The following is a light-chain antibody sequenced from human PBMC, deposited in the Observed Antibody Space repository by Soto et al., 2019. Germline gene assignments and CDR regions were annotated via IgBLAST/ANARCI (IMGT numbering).Light chain of an antibody. Sequence: DIQMTQSPSTLSASVGDRVTITCRASQIISSWLAWYQQKPGKAPKLLIYDASSLESGVPSRFSGSGSGADFTLTISSLQPEDFATYYCQHYNSYSEAFGQGTKVDIK. CDR2: DAS. CDR3: QHYNSYSEA. CDR1: QIISSW. J-gene: IGKJ1*01. V-gene: IGKV1-5*01.